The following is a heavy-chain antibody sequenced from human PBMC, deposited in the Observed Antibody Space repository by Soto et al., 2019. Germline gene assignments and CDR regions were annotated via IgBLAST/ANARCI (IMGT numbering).Heavy chain of an antibody. CDR1: GGSFSGYY. J-gene: IGHJ4*02. V-gene: IGHV4-34*01. Sequence: QVQLQQWGAGLLKPSETLSLTCAVYGGSFSGYYWSWIRQPPGKGLEWIGEINHSGSTNYSPSLKSRVTISVDTSKNQFSLKLSSVTAADTAVYYCARGGGYSSFDYWGQGTLVTVSS. CDR2: INHSGST. CDR3: ARGGGYSSFDY. D-gene: IGHD5-18*01.